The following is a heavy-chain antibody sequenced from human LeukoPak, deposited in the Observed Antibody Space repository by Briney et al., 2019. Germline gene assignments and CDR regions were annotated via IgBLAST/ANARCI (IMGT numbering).Heavy chain of an antibody. CDR1: GFTFSSYS. CDR2: ISTSSSYI. D-gene: IGHD2-15*01. V-gene: IGHV3-21*01. Sequence: GGSLRLSCAASGFTFSSYSMNWVRQAPGKGLEWVASISTSSSYIYYADSVKGRFTISRDNAKNSLYLQMNSLRAEDTAVYYCARDTCSGESCYAFEYWGQGTLVTVSS. CDR3: ARDTCSGESCYAFEY. J-gene: IGHJ4*02.